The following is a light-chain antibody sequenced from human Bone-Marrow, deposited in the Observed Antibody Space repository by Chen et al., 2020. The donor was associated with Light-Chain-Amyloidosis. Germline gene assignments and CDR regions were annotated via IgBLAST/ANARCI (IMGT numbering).Light chain of an antibody. CDR3: QSYDIAKV. V-gene: IGLV6-57*01. J-gene: IGLJ2*01. Sequence: NFVLIQPHSVSESPGKKVTISCTRSSGYIASNYVHWYQQRPGRSPTIVIYEDNQRPSGVPGRFSGSIDRSSNSASLTISGLKTEDEGDYYCQSYDIAKVFGGGTKVTVL. CDR1: SGYIASNY. CDR2: EDN.